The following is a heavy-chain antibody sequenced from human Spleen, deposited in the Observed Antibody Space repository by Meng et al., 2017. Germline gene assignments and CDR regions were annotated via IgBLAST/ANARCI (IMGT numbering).Heavy chain of an antibody. CDR1: GGSFNNYY. J-gene: IGHJ6*02. CDR3: AGGAVVTLIFYHAMDV. V-gene: IGHV4-34*01. D-gene: IGHD2-21*02. CDR2: INHSGSY. Sequence: SETLSLTCAVYGGSFNNYYWSWIRQPPGKGLEWIGEINHSGSYNYNPSLKSRITISVDTSKNQFSLKLTSVTAADTAVYYCAGGAVVTLIFYHAMDVWGQGTTVTVSS.